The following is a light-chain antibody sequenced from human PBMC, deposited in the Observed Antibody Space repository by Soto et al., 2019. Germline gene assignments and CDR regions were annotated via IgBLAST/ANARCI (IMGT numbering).Light chain of an antibody. J-gene: IGKJ2*01. CDR1: QRISSSY. V-gene: IGKV3-20*01. CDR3: LHYGRSPPYT. CDR2: GAS. Sequence: EIVLTQSPGTLSLSPGERATLSCMASQRISSSYLAWYQHKPGQAPRLLLYGASSRATGIPDRFSGSGSGTDFTLTISRLEPEDFAVYYCLHYGRSPPYTFGQGTKLEIK.